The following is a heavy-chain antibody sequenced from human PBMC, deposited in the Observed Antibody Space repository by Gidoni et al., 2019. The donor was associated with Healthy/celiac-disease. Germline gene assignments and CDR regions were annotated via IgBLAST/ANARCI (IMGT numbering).Heavy chain of an antibody. V-gene: IGHV3-30*03. Sequence: QVQLVESGGGVVQPGRSLRLSCAASGFTFSSYGMHWVRQAPGKGLEWVAVISYDGSNKYYADSVKGRFTISRDNSKNTLYLQMNSLRAEDTAVYYCAISTRRGYSSSWGFGYWGQGTLVTVSS. CDR1: GFTFSSYG. J-gene: IGHJ4*02. D-gene: IGHD6-13*01. CDR2: ISYDGSNK. CDR3: AISTRRGYSSSWGFGY.